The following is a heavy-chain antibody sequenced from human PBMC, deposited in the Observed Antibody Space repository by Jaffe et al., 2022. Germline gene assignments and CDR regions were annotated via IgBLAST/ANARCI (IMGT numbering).Heavy chain of an antibody. J-gene: IGHJ4*02. V-gene: IGHV1-2*06. Sequence: QVQLVQSGAEVKKPGASVKVSCKASGYTFTGHYMHWVRQAPGQGLEWVGRFNPDSGGTNYAQKFQGRVTMTRDTSISTAYMELSRLTSDDTAVYYCARDLWRQQVPNYFDLWGQGTLVTVSS. CDR2: FNPDSGGT. CDR3: ARDLWRQQVPNYFDL. CDR1: GYTFTGHY. D-gene: IGHD6-13*01.